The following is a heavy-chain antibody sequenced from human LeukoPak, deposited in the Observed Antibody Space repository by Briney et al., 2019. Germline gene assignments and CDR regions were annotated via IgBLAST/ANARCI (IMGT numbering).Heavy chain of an antibody. J-gene: IGHJ4*02. V-gene: IGHV4-39*01. Sequence: SETLSLTCTDSGGSISSSSYYWGWIRQPPGKGLEWIGSIYYSGSTYYNPSLKSRVTISVDTSKNQFSLKLSSVTAADTAVYYCARHPPSRGYSYGYPPNYFDYWGQGTLVTVSS. CDR1: GGSISSSSYY. CDR2: IYYSGST. D-gene: IGHD5-18*01. CDR3: ARHPPSRGYSYGYPPNYFDY.